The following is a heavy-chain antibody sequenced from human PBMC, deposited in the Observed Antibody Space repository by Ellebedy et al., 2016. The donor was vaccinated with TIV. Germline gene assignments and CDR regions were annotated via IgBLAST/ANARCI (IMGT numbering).Heavy chain of an antibody. Sequence: ASVKVSXXASGYTFTSYYMHWVRQAPGQGLEWMGWINPNSGGTNYAQKFQGWVTMTRDTSISTAYMELSSLRSEDTAVYYCAGGLPVVRALGYWGQGTLVTVSS. CDR3: AGGLPVVRALGY. CDR2: INPNSGGT. V-gene: IGHV1-2*04. CDR1: GYTFTSYY. J-gene: IGHJ4*02. D-gene: IGHD4-23*01.